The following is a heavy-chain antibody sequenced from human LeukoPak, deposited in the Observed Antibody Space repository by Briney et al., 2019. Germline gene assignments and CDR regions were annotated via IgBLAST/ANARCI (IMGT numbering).Heavy chain of an antibody. V-gene: IGHV3-30*04. CDR2: ISYDGSNK. CDR1: GFTFCGDA. J-gene: IGHJ4*02. D-gene: IGHD3-10*01. Sequence: GGAPRLSCAASGFTFCGDAMHRGRQAPGKRVGWVAVISYDGSNKYYADSVEGRFTISRDNSKNTLYLQMNSLRAEDTAVYFCARDFSAKLWFGEFDYWGQGTLVTVSS. CDR3: ARDFSAKLWFGEFDY.